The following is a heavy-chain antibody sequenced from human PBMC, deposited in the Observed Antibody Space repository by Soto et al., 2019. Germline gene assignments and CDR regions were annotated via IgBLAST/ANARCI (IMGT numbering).Heavy chain of an antibody. CDR1: GGTFSSYA. CDR2: IITIFGTA. J-gene: IGHJ3*02. D-gene: IGHD3-22*01. CDR3: AREVDYYDSSGYSVPQAFDI. V-gene: IGHV1-69*13. Sequence: SVKVSCKASGGTFSSYAISWVRQAPGQGLEWMGGIITIFGTANYAQKFQGRVTITADESTSTAYMELSSLRSEDTAVYYCAREVDYYDSSGYSVPQAFDIWGQGTMVTVSS.